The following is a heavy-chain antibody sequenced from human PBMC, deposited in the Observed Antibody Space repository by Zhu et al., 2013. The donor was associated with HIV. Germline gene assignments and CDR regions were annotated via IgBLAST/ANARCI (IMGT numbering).Heavy chain of an antibody. CDR1: GYTFTGYY. Sequence: QVQLVQSGAEVKKPGASVKVSCKASGYTFTGYYMHWVRQAPGQGLEWMGWINPNSGGTNYAQKFQGRVTMTRDTSISTAYMELSRLRSDDTAVYYCARGDVVRYFGWLLYPFDYWGQGTLVTVSS. V-gene: IGHV1-2*02. D-gene: IGHD3-9*01. CDR3: ARGDVVRYFGWLLYPFDY. J-gene: IGHJ4*02. CDR2: INPNSGGT.